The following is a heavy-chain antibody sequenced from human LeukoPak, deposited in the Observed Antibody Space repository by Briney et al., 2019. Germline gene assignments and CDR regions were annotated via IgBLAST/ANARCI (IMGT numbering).Heavy chain of an antibody. D-gene: IGHD3-10*01. V-gene: IGHV4-28*01. J-gene: IGHJ4*02. CDR2: IYHSGST. CDR1: GSSISSNAL. Sequence: ASETLSLTCAVSGSSISSNALWGWIRQPPGKGVEWIGYIYHSGSTYYNPSLKSRVTMSADTSKNQFSLNRASMTPLHTAVYYRARMGSGSGTYYFDSWGQGTLVTVSS. CDR3: ARMGSGSGTYYFDS.